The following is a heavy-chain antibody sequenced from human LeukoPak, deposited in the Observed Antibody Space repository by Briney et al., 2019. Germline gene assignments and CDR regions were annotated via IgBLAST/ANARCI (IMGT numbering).Heavy chain of an antibody. CDR1: GDSINSYY. V-gene: IGHV4-59*01. CDR3: ARVHDFWSGYYMDY. Sequence: SETLSLTCSVSGDSINSYYWSWIRQPPGKGLEWIGYIYYSGSTNYNPSLKSRVTISVDTSKNQFSLKLSSVTAADTAVYYCARVHDFWSGYYMDYWGQGTLVTVSS. J-gene: IGHJ4*02. D-gene: IGHD3-3*01. CDR2: IYYSGST.